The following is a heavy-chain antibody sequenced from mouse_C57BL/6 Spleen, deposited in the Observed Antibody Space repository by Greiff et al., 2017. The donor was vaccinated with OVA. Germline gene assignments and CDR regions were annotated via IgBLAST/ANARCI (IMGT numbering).Heavy chain of an antibody. J-gene: IGHJ3*01. V-gene: IGHV14-3*01. D-gene: IGHD1-1*01. CDR1: GFNIKNTY. Sequence: EVQRVESVAELVRPGASVKLSCTASGFNIKNTYMHWVKQRPEQGLEWIGRIDPANGNTKYAPKFQGKATITADTSSNTAYLQLSSLTSEDTAIYYCAKSPSSPYYGSSYEGWFAYWGQGTLVTVSA. CDR3: AKSPSSPYYGSSYEGWFAY. CDR2: IDPANGNT.